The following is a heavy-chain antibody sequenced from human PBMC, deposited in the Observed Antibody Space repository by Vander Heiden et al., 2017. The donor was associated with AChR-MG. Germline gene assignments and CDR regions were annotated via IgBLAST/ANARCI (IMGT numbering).Heavy chain of an antibody. CDR1: GYTFTDYY. V-gene: IGHV1-2*02. CDR2: VSPNSGGT. Sequence: QVQLLQPGAEVKKPGASVKVSCKASGYTFTDYYMHWVRQAPGQGLEWLGWVSPNSGGTNYAQKFEDRVTMTRDTSISTAYMELSRLTSDDTAVYFCARESNRNYIDAFDIWGQGTMVTVSS. D-gene: IGHD1-7*01. J-gene: IGHJ3*02. CDR3: ARESNRNYIDAFDI.